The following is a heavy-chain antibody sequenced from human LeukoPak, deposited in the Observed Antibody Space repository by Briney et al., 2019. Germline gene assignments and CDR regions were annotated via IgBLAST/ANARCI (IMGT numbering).Heavy chain of an antibody. CDR2: IIPIFGTA. D-gene: IGHD3-9*01. Sequence: SVKVSCKASGYTFTGYYMHWVRQAPGQGLEWMGGIIPIFGTANYAQKFQGRVTITTDESTSTAYMELSSLRSEDTAVYYCARGLRYFDWLLSPYYYYMDVWGKGTTVTVSS. V-gene: IGHV1-69*05. J-gene: IGHJ6*03. CDR3: ARGLRYFDWLLSPYYYYMDV. CDR1: GYTFTGYY.